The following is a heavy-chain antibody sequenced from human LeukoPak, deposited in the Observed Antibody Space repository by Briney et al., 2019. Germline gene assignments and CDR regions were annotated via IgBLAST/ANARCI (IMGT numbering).Heavy chain of an antibody. J-gene: IGHJ4*02. V-gene: IGHV4-4*02. CDR3: ARAQPTGDFDY. CDR2: IYHSGST. D-gene: IGHD1-1*01. CDR1: GGSISSGNW. Sequence: PSGTLSLTCAVSGGSISSGNWWNWVRQPPGKGLEWIGEIYHSGSTNYNPSLKNRVTMSVDKSKNQFSLKLSSVTAADTAVYYCARAQPTGDFDYWGQGTLVTVSS.